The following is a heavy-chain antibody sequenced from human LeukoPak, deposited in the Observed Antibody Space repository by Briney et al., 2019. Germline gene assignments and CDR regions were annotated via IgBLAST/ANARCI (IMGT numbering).Heavy chain of an antibody. D-gene: IGHD5-12*01. CDR1: GYSFTSYW. Sequence: GESLKISCKGSGYSFTSYWIGWVRQMPGKGLEWMGIIYPGDSDTRYSPSFQGQVTTSADESISTAYLQWSSLKASDTAMYYCARQLDSGYVGGAFDIWGQGIMVTVSS. J-gene: IGHJ3*02. CDR2: IYPGDSDT. V-gene: IGHV5-51*01. CDR3: ARQLDSGYVGGAFDI.